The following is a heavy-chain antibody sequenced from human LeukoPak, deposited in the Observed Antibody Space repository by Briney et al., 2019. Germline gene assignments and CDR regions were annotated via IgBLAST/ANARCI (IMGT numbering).Heavy chain of an antibody. D-gene: IGHD3-3*01. CDR2: ISAYNGNT. V-gene: IGHV1-18*01. Sequence: ASVKVSCKASGYTFTSYGISWVRQAPGQGLEWMGWISAYNGNTNYAQKLQGRVTMTTDTSTSTAYMELRSLRSDDTAVYYCARANDFWSGYYSFDYWGQGTLVTVSS. CDR3: ARANDFWSGYYSFDY. CDR1: GYTFTSYG. J-gene: IGHJ4*02.